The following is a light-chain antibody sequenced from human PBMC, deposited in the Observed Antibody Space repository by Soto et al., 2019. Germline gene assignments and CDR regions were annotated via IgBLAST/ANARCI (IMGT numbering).Light chain of an antibody. CDR2: EVI. CDR3: SSYAGSDKHVL. J-gene: IGLJ2*01. Sequence: QSALTQPPSASGSPGQSVIISCTGTSSDIGAYRFVSWYQQHPGKAPKPMIYEVIKRPSGVPDRFSGSKSGNTASLTVSGLQAEDEADYYCSSYAGSDKHVLFGGGTKLTVL. CDR1: SSDIGAYRF. V-gene: IGLV2-8*01.